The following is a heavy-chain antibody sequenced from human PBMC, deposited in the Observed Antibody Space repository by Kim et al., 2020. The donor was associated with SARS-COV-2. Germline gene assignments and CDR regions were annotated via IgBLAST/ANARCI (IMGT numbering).Heavy chain of an antibody. CDR3: ARDWTPSSWYSRNYYYYYGMDV. J-gene: IGHJ6*02. D-gene: IGHD6-13*01. CDR2: IKQDGSEK. CDR1: GFTFSSYW. Sequence: GGSLRLSCAASGFTFSSYWMSWVRQAPGKGLEWVANIKQDGSEKYYVDSVKGRFTISRDNAKNSLYLQMNSLRAEDTAVYYCARDWTPSSWYSRNYYYYYGMDVGGQGTTVTVSS. V-gene: IGHV3-7*03.